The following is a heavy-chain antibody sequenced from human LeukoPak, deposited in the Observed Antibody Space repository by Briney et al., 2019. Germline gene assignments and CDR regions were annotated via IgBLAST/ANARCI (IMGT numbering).Heavy chain of an antibody. CDR1: GGSISSYY. CDR2: IYYSGST. CDR3: ARHYGSGSYYRYGMDV. D-gene: IGHD3-10*01. V-gene: IGHV4-59*08. J-gene: IGHJ6*02. Sequence: SETLSLTCTVSGGSISSYYWSWIRQPPGKGLEWIGYIYYSGSTNYNPSLKSRVTISVDTSKNQFSLKLSSVTAADTAVYYCARHYGSGSYYRYGMDVWGQGTTVTVSS.